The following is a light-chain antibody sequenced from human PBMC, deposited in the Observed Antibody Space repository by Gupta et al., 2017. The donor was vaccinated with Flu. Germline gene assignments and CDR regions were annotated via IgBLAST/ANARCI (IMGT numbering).Light chain of an antibody. CDR2: DVS. V-gene: IGLV2-14*03. J-gene: IGLJ2*01. CDR3: SSYTTRSTVV. CDR1: SSDVGASNS. Sequence: QSALTQPASVSGSPGQSITISCTGTSSDVGASNSVSWYQHHPGKAPKLMIYDVSDRPSGVSDRFSGSKSGNTASLTISGLQAEDEADYYCSSYTTRSTVVFGRGTKLTVL.